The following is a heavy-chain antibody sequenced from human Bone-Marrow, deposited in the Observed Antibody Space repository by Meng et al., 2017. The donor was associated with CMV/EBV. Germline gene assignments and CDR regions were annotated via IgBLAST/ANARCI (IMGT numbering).Heavy chain of an antibody. Sequence: ASGYTFSEFGVGRVRQAPGRRPEWMRGISHYNGPANYAQNFQGRVTMAADTYTNQAYVELRSVRSDDTAMYYCARDPGSARGFDPWGQGTLVTVSS. J-gene: IGHJ5*02. V-gene: IGHV1-18*01. CDR2: ISHYNGPA. CDR1: GYTFSEFG. D-gene: IGHD6-25*01. CDR3: ARDPGSARGFDP.